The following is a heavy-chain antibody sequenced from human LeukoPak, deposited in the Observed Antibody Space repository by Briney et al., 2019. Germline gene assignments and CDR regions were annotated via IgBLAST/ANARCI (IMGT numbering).Heavy chain of an antibody. Sequence: GGSLRLSCAASGFTFSSYAMSSVRQAPGKGLEWVSGISASGGGTYFADSAKGRFTISRDNSKNTLYLQMNSLRAEDTAVYYCAKDSEARAGYWGQGTLVTVSS. J-gene: IGHJ4*02. CDR2: ISASGGGT. CDR3: AKDSEARAGY. V-gene: IGHV3-23*01. CDR1: GFTFSSYA.